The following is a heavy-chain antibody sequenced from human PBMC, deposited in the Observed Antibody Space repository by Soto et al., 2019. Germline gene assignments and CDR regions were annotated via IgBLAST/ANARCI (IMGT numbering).Heavy chain of an antibody. CDR1: GGSFSGYY. J-gene: IGHJ6*03. Sequence: TSETLSLTCAVYGGSFSGYYWSWIRQPPGKGLEWIGEINHSGSTNYNPSLKSRVTISVDTSKNQFSLKLSSVTAADTAVYYCARLPLGDYGPRYYYYYMDVWGKGTTVTVSS. V-gene: IGHV4-34*01. CDR3: ARLPLGDYGPRYYYYYMDV. D-gene: IGHD4-17*01. CDR2: INHSGST.